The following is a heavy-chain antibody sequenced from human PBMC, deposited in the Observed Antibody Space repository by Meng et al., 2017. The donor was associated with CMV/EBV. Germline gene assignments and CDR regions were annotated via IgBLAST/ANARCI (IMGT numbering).Heavy chain of an antibody. D-gene: IGHD6-19*01. V-gene: IGHV3-30*04. Sequence: AASGFTFSSYAMHWVRQAPGKGLEWVAVISYDGSNKYYADSVKGRFTISRDNSKNTLYLQMNSLRAEDTAVYYCARWGVIAVAGTDDYWGQGTLVTVSS. CDR1: GFTFSSYA. CDR3: ARWGVIAVAGTDDY. J-gene: IGHJ4*02. CDR2: ISYDGSNK.